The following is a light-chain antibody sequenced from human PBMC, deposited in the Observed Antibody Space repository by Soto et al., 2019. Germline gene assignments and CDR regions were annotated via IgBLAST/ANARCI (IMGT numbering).Light chain of an antibody. CDR3: QQYNDYPWT. CDR2: RAS. Sequence: DIQMTQSPSTVSASVGDRVTITCRASQSISTWLAWYQQKPGKAPKLLIFRASSLERGVPSRFSGSGARTEFTLTISSLQPDEFATYYCQQYNDYPWTFGQGTKVETK. CDR1: QSISTW. V-gene: IGKV1-5*03. J-gene: IGKJ1*01.